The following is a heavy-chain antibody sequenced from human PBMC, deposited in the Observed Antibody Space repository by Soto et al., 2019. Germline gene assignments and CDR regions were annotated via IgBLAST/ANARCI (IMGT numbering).Heavy chain of an antibody. CDR1: GYTFSSYD. D-gene: IGHD3-10*01. CDR2: MNPNSGNT. J-gene: IGHJ5*02. CDR3: ASVVINMVRGVNNWFDP. Sequence: ASVKVSCKASGYTFSSYDINWVRQATVQGFEWMGWMNPNSGNTGYAQKFRGRVTMTRNTSISTAYMELSSLGSEDTATYYCASVVINMVRGVNNWFDPWGQGTLVTVSS. V-gene: IGHV1-8*01.